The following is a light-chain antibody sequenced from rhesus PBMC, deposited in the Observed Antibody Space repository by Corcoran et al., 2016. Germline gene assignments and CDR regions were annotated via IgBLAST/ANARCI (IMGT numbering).Light chain of an antibody. J-gene: IGKJ1*01. CDR2: KAA. CDR1: ENVNNC. CDR3: HHSYGAPRT. Sequence: DIQMTQSPSSLSASVGDRVTITCRTSENVNNCLHWYQQKPGRAPKLLIYKAATLQSGVPSRFSGSGSGTDFTLTISSLQPEDFASDYCHHSYGAPRTFGQVTKVEIK. V-gene: IGKV1-74*01.